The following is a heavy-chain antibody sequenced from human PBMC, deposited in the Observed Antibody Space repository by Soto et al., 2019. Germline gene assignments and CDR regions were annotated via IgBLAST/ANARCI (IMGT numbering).Heavy chain of an antibody. CDR3: ARRMYYYDSSGYSYYYGMDV. J-gene: IGHJ6*02. CDR2: SYPGDSDT. Sequence: GESLKISCKGSGYSFTSYWIGWVRQMPGKGLEWMGISYPGDSDTRYSLSFQGQVTISADKSISTAYLQWSSLKASDTAMYYCARRMYYYDSSGYSYYYGMDVWGQGTTVTVSS. D-gene: IGHD3-22*01. V-gene: IGHV5-51*01. CDR1: GYSFTSYW.